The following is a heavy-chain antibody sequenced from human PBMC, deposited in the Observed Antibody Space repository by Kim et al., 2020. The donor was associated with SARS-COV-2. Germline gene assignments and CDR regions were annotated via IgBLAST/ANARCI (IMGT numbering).Heavy chain of an antibody. CDR2: LSSVGSNK. J-gene: IGHJ4*02. Sequence: GGSLRLSCATSGFTISSHAMHWVRQAPGKGLEWVAVLSSVGSNKYYADSVKGRFTISGDNSDNTLYLQMNSLRPEDTAVYYCARSPQYDQWYFDYWGQGDLVTVSS. D-gene: IGHD6-19*01. CDR3: ARSPQYDQWYFDY. V-gene: IGHV3-30*04. CDR1: GFTISSHA.